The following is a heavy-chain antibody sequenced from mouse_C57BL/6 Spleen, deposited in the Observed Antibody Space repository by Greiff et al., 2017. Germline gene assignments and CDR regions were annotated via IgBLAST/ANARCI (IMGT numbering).Heavy chain of an antibody. CDR2: IWSGGST. V-gene: IGHV2-2*01. CDR3: ARNYDYLAWFAY. CDR1: GFSLTSYG. D-gene: IGHD2-4*01. J-gene: IGHJ3*01. Sequence: QVQLQQSGPGLVQPSQSLSITCTVSGFSLTSYGVHWVRQSPGKGLEWLGVIWSGGSTDYTAAFISRLSISKDNSKSQVFFKMNSLQADDTAIYYCARNYDYLAWFAYWGQGTLVTVSA.